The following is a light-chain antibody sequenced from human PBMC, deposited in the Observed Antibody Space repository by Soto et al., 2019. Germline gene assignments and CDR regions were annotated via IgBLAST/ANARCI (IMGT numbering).Light chain of an antibody. CDR3: QSYDNSLSDYV. V-gene: IGLV2-14*01. Sequence: QSVLTQPASVSGSPGQSITISCTGTSSDVGSYNYVSWYQQHPGKAPKLMIYEVRNRPSGVSDRFSGSKSGKTASLTIFGLQAEDEADSYCQSYDNSLSDYVLGTGTKV. CDR2: EVR. CDR1: SSDVGSYNY. J-gene: IGLJ1*01.